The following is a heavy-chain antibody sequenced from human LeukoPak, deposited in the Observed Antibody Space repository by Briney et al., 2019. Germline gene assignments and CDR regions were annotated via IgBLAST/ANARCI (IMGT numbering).Heavy chain of an antibody. D-gene: IGHD5-18*01. V-gene: IGHV4-61*02. CDR2: IYTSGST. J-gene: IGHJ4*02. Sequence: PSETLSLTCTVSGGSISSGSYYWSWIRQPAGKGLEWIGRIYTSGSTNYNPSLKSRVTISVDTSKNQFSLKLSSVTAADTAVYYCARERAPDTAMAPFDYWGQGTLVTVSS. CDR3: ARERAPDTAMAPFDY. CDR1: GGSISSGSYY.